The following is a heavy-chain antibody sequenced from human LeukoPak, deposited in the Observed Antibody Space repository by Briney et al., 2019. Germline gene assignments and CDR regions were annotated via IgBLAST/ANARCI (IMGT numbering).Heavy chain of an antibody. CDR1: GFTFSSYG. D-gene: IGHD2-2*01. CDR3: AKDRIGYCSSTSCSGRAFDI. J-gene: IGHJ3*02. Sequence: GGSLRLSCAASGFTFSSYGMHWVRQAPGKGLEWVAFIRYDGSNKYYADSVKGRFTISRDNSKNTLYLQMNSLRAEDMAVYYCAKDRIGYCSSTSCSGRAFDIWGQGTMVTVSS. CDR2: IRYDGSNK. V-gene: IGHV3-30*02.